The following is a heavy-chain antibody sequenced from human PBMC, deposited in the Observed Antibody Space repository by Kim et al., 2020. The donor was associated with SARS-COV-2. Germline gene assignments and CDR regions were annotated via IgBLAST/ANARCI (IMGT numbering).Heavy chain of an antibody. J-gene: IGHJ4*02. Sequence: SETLSLTCTVSGGSISSYYWSWIRQPPGKGLEWIGYIYYSGSTNYNPSLKSRVTISVDTSKNQFSLKLSSVTAADTAVYYCARASRSGAAAGTFDYWGQGTLVTVSS. D-gene: IGHD6-13*01. CDR2: IYYSGST. CDR1: GGSISSYY. CDR3: ARASRSGAAAGTFDY. V-gene: IGHV4-59*01.